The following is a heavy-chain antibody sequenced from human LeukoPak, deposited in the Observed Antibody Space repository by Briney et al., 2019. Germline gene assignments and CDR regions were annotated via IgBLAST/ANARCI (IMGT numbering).Heavy chain of an antibody. D-gene: IGHD1-7*01. Sequence: SETLSLTCTVSGGSISSYYWSWIRQPPGKGLEWIGYIYTSGSTNYSPSLKSRVTISVDTSKNQFSLKLSSVTAADTAVYYCARLNWNYLYFDYWGQGTLVAVSS. CDR1: GGSISSYY. CDR2: IYTSGST. CDR3: ARLNWNYLYFDY. V-gene: IGHV4-4*09. J-gene: IGHJ4*02.